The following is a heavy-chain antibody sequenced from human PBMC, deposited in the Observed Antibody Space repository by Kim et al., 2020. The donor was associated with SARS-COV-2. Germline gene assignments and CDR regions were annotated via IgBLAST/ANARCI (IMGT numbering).Heavy chain of an antibody. Sequence: GGSLRLSCAASGFTFSGSAMHWVCQASGKGLEWVGRSRSKDNSYAIAYVASVKGRFTISRDDSKNTAYLQMNSMKTEDTAVYYCSIAAAGTGHWGQGTLV. D-gene: IGHD6-13*01. CDR1: GFTFSGSA. CDR2: SRSKDNSYAI. V-gene: IGHV3-73*01. CDR3: SIAAAGTGH. J-gene: IGHJ4*02.